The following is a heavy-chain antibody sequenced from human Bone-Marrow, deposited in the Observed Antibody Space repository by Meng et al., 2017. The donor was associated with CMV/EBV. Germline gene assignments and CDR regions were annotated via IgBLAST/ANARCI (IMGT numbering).Heavy chain of an antibody. CDR1: GYTFTSYY. V-gene: IGHV1-46*01. CDR3: ARGSMSGKLLRYYYGMDV. D-gene: IGHD3-3*01. J-gene: IGHJ6*02. CDR2: INPSGGST. Sequence: ASVKVSCKASGYTFTSYYMHWVRQAPGQGLEWMGIINPSGGSTSDAQKFQGRVTITTDESTSTAYMELSSLRSEDTAVYYCARGSMSGKLLRYYYGMDVWGQGNTVTVSS.